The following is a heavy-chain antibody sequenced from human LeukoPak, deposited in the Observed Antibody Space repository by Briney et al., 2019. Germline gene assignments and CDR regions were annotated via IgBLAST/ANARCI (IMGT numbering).Heavy chain of an antibody. J-gene: IGHJ3*02. CDR3: AKTSLWFGEFDI. D-gene: IGHD3-10*01. V-gene: IGHV3-64*01. CDR1: GFTFSSYA. CDR2: ISSNGGST. Sequence: GGSLRLSCAASGFTFSSYAMHWVRQAPGKGLEYVSAISSNGGSTYYANSVKGRFTISRDNSKNTLYLQMGSLRAEDTAVYYCAKTSLWFGEFDIWGQGTMVTVSS.